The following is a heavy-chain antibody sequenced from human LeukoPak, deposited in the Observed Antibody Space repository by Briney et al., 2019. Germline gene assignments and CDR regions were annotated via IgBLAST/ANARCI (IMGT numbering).Heavy chain of an antibody. D-gene: IGHD4-23*01. J-gene: IGHJ5*02. Sequence: ASAKVSCKASGYTFTSYGISWVRQGPGQGLEWMGWISAYNGNTNYAQKPQGRVTTTTDTSTSTVYMELRSLRSDDTCVYYCARDFGRWFPANWFDPWGQGTLVTVSS. V-gene: IGHV1-18*04. CDR3: ARDFGRWFPANWFDP. CDR2: ISAYNGNT. CDR1: GYTFTSYG.